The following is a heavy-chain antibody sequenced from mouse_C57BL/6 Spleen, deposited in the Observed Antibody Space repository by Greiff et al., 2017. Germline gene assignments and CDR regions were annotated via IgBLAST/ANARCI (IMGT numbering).Heavy chain of an antibody. CDR1: GFNIKDDS. V-gene: IGHV14-4*01. J-gene: IGHJ3*01. Sequence: EVQLQQSGAELVRPGASVKLSCTASGFNIKDDSMHWVKQRPEQGLEWIGWIDPENGDTEYASKFQGKATITADTSSNTAYLQLSSLTSEDTAVYYCTTSNPFAYWGQGTLVTVSA. CDR2: IDPENGDT. CDR3: TTSNPFAY. D-gene: IGHD6-1*01.